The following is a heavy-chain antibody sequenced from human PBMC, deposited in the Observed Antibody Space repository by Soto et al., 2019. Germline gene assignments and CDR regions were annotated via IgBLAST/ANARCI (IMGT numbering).Heavy chain of an antibody. D-gene: IGHD5-12*01. V-gene: IGHV1-69*13. CDR3: ARGRDGYRLNY. J-gene: IGHJ4*02. Sequence: GASVKVSCKASGGTFSSYAIICVRQAPGQGLKWMGGVIPIFGTANYAQKFQGRVTITADESTSTDYLELSSMTSADKAVYYCARGRDGYRLNYWGQGTLVTVSS. CDR1: GGTFSSYA. CDR2: VIPIFGTA.